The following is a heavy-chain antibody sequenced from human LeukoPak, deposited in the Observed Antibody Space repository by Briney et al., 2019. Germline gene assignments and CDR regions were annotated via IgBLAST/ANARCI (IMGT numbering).Heavy chain of an antibody. CDR2: TYYRCRWYN. CDR3: ARDGKNYFDY. V-gene: IGHV6-1*01. Sequence: SQTLSLTCAISGDSVSSNSVGWNWIRQSPSRGLEWLGRTYYRCRWYNDYAVSVKSRITIDPETSKNQFSLQLTSVIPEDTAVYYCARDGKNYFDYCGQGTLGTVSS. J-gene: IGHJ4*02. D-gene: IGHD3-3*01. CDR1: GDSVSSNSVG.